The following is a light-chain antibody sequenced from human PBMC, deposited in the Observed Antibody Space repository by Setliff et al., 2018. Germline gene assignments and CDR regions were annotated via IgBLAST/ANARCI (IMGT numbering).Light chain of an antibody. CDR2: EVT. V-gene: IGLV2-14*02. CDR1: NSDIGTYNL. CDR3: SIHRSRGYV. Sequence: QSALTQPASVSGSPGQSITISCTGANSDIGTYNLVSWYQQHPGRAPNLVIYEVTRRPSGVSDRFSGSKSGNTASLTISGLQAEDEADYYCSIHRSRGYVFGTGTKVTVL. J-gene: IGLJ1*01.